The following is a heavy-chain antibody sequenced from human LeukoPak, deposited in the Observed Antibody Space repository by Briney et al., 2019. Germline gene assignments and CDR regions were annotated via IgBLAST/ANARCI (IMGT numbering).Heavy chain of an antibody. CDR2: INPNGGGT. CDR3: ARDLIVGATLAGGHDAFDI. CDR1: GFTFTGYY. D-gene: IGHD1-26*01. Sequence: ASVKVSCKASGFTFTGYYMHWVRQAPGQGLEWMGWINPNGGGTNYAQKFQGRVTMTRDTSISTAYMELSSLTSDDTAVYYCARDLIVGATLAGGHDAFDIWGQGTMVTVSS. J-gene: IGHJ3*02. V-gene: IGHV1-2*02.